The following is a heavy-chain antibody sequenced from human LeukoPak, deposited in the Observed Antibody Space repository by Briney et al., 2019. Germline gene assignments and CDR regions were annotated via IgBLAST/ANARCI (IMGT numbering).Heavy chain of an antibody. CDR2: VRNDGSNE. Sequence: PGGSLRLSCAASGFFLSDYGMHSVRQAPGKGLEWVAFVRNDGSNEYYVGSVKGRFTISRDKSKNTLYLQMNSLRAEDTAVYSCAKESDSGYHSEGPKNWGLGTLVTVSS. D-gene: IGHD5-12*01. J-gene: IGHJ4*02. V-gene: IGHV3-30*02. CDR1: GFFLSDYG. CDR3: AKESDSGYHSEGPKN.